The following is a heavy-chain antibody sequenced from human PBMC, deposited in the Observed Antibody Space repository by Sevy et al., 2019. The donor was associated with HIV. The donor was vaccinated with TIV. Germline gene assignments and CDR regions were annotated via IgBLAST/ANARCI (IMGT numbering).Heavy chain of an antibody. CDR3: ARKAGGHYYYGMDV. D-gene: IGHD3-16*01. CDR1: GGSISSYY. CDR2: IYYSGST. J-gene: IGHJ6*02. Sequence: SETLSLTCTVSGGSISSYYWSWIRQAPGKGLEWIGYIYYSGSTTYNPSLKRRVTISVDTSKNQFSLKLSSVTAADPAVYYWARKAGGHYYYGMDVWGQGTTVTVSS. V-gene: IGHV4-59*01.